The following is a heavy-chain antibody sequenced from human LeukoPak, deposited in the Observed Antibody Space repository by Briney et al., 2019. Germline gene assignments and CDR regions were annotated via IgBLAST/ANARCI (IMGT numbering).Heavy chain of an antibody. Sequence: ASVKVSCKVSGYTLVELSMHWVRQAPGKGLEWMGGFDPEQGSTIYAQKFQGRVTMTEDTVTDTEYMELTSLRSEDTGVYYCATSQWFVHYCGMEVWGQGTTVTVSS. V-gene: IGHV1-24*01. J-gene: IGHJ6*02. CDR1: GYTLVELS. CDR3: ATSQWFVHYCGMEV. CDR2: FDPEQGST. D-gene: IGHD3-10*01.